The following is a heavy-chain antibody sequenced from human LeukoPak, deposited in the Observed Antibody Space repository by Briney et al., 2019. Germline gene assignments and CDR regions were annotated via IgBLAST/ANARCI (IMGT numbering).Heavy chain of an antibody. Sequence: ASVKVSCKASGYTFTSYYMHWVRQAPGQGLEWMGIINPSGGSTSYAQKFQGRVTMTRDTSTSTVYMELSSLRSEDTAVYYCAREGYCSGGSCYSVDYWGQGTLVSVSS. CDR1: GYTFTSYY. D-gene: IGHD2-15*01. V-gene: IGHV1-46*01. J-gene: IGHJ4*02. CDR3: AREGYCSGGSCYSVDY. CDR2: INPSGGST.